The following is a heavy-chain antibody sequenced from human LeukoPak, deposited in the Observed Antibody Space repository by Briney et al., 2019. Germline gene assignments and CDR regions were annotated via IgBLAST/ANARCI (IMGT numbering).Heavy chain of an antibody. CDR2: ISAYNGNT. V-gene: IGHV1-18*01. J-gene: IGHJ4*02. D-gene: IGHD3-22*01. CDR3: ARGLPPMRNYDSSGYYSYYFDY. CDR1: GYTFNNYG. Sequence: ASVKVSCKASGYTFNNYGITWVRQAPGQGLEWLGWISAYNGNTKLAQKLQGRVTMTTDTSTSTAYMALRSLRSDDTAVYYCARGLPPMRNYDSSGYYSYYFDYWGQGTLVTVSS.